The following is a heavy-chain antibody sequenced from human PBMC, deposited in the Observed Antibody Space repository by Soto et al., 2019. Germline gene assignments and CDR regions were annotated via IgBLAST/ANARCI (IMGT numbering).Heavy chain of an antibody. V-gene: IGHV4-59*08. CDR3: ARHLGYSIDY. CDR2: IYYSGST. J-gene: IGHJ4*02. D-gene: IGHD4-4*01. CDR1: GGSISSYY. Sequence: SETLSLTCTVSGGSISSYYWSWIRQPPGKGLGWIGYIYYSGSTNYNPSLKSRVTISVDTSKNQFSLKLSSVTAADTAVYYCARHLGYSIDYWGQGTLVTVSS.